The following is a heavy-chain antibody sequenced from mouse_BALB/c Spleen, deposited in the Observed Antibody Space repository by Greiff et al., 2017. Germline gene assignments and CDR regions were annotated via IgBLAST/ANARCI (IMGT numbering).Heavy chain of an antibody. CDR2: ISYSGST. CDR3: ARSPALHDGYYAMDY. D-gene: IGHD2-3*01. Sequence: EVQLVESGPSLVKPSQTLSLTCSVTGDSITSCYWNWIRKFPGNKLEYMGYISYSGSTYYNPSLKSRISITRDTSKNQYYLQLNSVTTEDTATYYCARSPALHDGYYAMDYWGQGTSVTVSS. J-gene: IGHJ4*01. V-gene: IGHV3-8*02. CDR1: GDSITSCY.